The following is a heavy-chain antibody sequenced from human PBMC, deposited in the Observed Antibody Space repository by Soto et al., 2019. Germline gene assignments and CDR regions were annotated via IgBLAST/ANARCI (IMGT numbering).Heavy chain of an antibody. CDR2: ISPYTGNT. D-gene: IGHD3-16*01. Sequence: QVQLVQSGDEVKKPGASVKVSFKASGYIFVNYGIAWVRQAPGQGLGWMGWISPYTGNTHSATKIQGRLTMTTDTSTRTAYMDLGSLTSDDTAVYYCVMVDNYVTPAPQDVWGQGPTVPVSS. CDR3: VMVDNYVTPAPQDV. J-gene: IGHJ6*02. CDR1: GYIFVNYG. V-gene: IGHV1-18*01.